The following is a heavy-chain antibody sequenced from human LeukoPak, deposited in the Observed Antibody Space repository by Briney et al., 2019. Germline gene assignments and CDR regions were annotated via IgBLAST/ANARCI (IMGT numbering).Heavy chain of an antibody. Sequence: GGSLRLSCAASGFTFSNAWMSWVRQAPGKGLEWVSYISSSGSTIYYADSVKGRFTISRDNAKNSLYLQMNSLRAEDTAVYYCARNKNPQLRYFDWYDYWGQGTLVTVSS. CDR1: GFTFSNAW. CDR3: ARNKNPQLRYFDWYDY. CDR2: ISSSGSTI. V-gene: IGHV3-11*04. D-gene: IGHD3-9*01. J-gene: IGHJ4*02.